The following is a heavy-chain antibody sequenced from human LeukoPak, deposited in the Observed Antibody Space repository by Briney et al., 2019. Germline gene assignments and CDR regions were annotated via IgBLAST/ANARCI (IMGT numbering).Heavy chain of an antibody. CDR2: MNPNSGNT. V-gene: IGHV1-8*03. Sequence: ASVKVSCKASGYTFTSYDINWVRQATGQGLEWMGWMNPNSGNTGYAQKFQGRVTITMNTSISTAYMELLSLRFDDTAVYCCARGRLIGARDERYYLDYWGQGTLVTVSS. CDR1: GYTFTSYD. D-gene: IGHD3-22*01. CDR3: ARGRLIGARDERYYLDY. J-gene: IGHJ4*02.